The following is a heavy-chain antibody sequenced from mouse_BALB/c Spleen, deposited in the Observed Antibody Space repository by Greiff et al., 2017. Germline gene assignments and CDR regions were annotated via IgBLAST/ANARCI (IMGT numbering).Heavy chain of an antibody. CDR3: ARYPLYYGSMDYAMDY. V-gene: IGHV3-8*02. CDR2: ISYSGST. J-gene: IGHJ4*01. CDR1: GDSITSGY. Sequence: EVKLQESGPSLVKPSQTLSLTCSVTGDSITSGYWNWIRKFPGNKLEYMGYISYSGSTYYNPSLKSRISITRDTSKNQYYLQLNSVTTEDTATYYCARYPLYYGSMDYAMDYWGQGTSVTVSS. D-gene: IGHD1-1*01.